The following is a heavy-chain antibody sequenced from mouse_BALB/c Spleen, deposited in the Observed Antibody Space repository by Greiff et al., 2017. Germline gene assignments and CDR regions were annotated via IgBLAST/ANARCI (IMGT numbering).Heavy chain of an antibody. D-gene: IGHD2-4*01. V-gene: IGHV7-3*02. Sequence: EVKLVESGGGLVQPGGSLRLSCATSGFTFTDYYMSWVRQPPGKALEWLGFIRNKANGYTTEYSASVKGRFTISRDNSQSILYLQMNTLRAEDSATYYCAREEMIKGAMDYWGQGTSVTVSS. CDR1: GFTFTDYY. J-gene: IGHJ4*01. CDR3: AREEMIKGAMDY. CDR2: IRNKANGYTT.